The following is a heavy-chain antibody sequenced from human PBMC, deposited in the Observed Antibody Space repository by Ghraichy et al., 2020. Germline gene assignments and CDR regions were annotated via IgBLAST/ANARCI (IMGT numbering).Heavy chain of an antibody. CDR1: GGTFSSYA. Sequence: SVKVSCKASGGTFSSYAISWVRQAPGQGLEWMGGIIPIFGTANYAQKFQGRVTITADESTSTAYMELSSLRSEDTAVYYCARDGLWSGYDYYYYGMDVWGQGTTVTVSS. CDR3: ARDGLWSGYDYYYYGMDV. CDR2: IIPIFGTA. J-gene: IGHJ6*02. V-gene: IGHV1-69*13. D-gene: IGHD3-3*01.